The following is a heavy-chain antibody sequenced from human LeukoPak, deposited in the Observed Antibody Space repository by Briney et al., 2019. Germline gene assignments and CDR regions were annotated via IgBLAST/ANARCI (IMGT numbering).Heavy chain of an antibody. D-gene: IGHD3-22*01. Sequence: GGSLRLSCAASGFPFSNYWMSWVRQAPGKGLEWVANIKHDGSEADYVDSVKGRFTVSRDNAKKSVFLQMNSLRADDTAMYYCARSWKFSSGYPSTWFDPWGQGTLVTVSS. V-gene: IGHV3-7*02. J-gene: IGHJ5*02. CDR2: IKHDGSEA. CDR3: ARSWKFSSGYPSTWFDP. CDR1: GFPFSNYW.